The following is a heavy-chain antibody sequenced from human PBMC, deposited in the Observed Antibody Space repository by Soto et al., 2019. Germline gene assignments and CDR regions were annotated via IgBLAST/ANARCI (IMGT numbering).Heavy chain of an antibody. V-gene: IGHV3-48*01. CDR2: ISSSSSTI. CDR1: GITLSSYS. Sequence: GALRRWCAASGITLSSYSRKWVRQAPGKGLEWVSYISSSSSTIYYADSVKGRFTISRDNAKNSLYLQMNSLRAEDTVVYYCARDLNYGLFDYWGQGTLVTVSS. CDR3: ARDLNYGLFDY. J-gene: IGHJ4*02. D-gene: IGHD4-17*01.